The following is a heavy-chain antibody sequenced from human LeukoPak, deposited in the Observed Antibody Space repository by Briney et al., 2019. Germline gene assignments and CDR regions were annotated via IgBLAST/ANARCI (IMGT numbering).Heavy chain of an antibody. Sequence: GGSLRLSCAASGFTFSTYAMSWVRQAPGKGLEWVSAISGSGGSTYYADSVKGRFTISRDNSKDTLYLQMNSLRAEDTAVYYCAKDFSAMYYFDSWGQGTLVTVSS. D-gene: IGHD5-18*01. J-gene: IGHJ4*02. CDR1: GFTFSTYA. CDR3: AKDFSAMYYFDS. V-gene: IGHV3-23*01. CDR2: ISGSGGST.